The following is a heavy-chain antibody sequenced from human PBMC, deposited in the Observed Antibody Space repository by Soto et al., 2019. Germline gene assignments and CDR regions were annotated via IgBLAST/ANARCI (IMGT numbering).Heavy chain of an antibody. V-gene: IGHV1-2*02. CDR3: SRISVDVPE. CDR1: GPTFIAYY. CDR2: IDPKSGGT. Sequence: QLVQSGAEVKKPGASVKVSCKTSGPTFIAYYIHWVRQAPGQGLEWMGWIDPKSGGTTYEQKFLGRVTMTRDTSINTAYMELNTLTSDDTALYYCSRISVDVPEWGQGPLLTVSS. J-gene: IGHJ4*02. D-gene: IGHD5-12*01.